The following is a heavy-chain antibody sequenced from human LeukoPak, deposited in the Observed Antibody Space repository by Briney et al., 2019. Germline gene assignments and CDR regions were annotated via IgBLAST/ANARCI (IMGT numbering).Heavy chain of an antibody. J-gene: IGHJ5*02. V-gene: IGHV1-69*05. CDR2: IIPIFGTA. CDR3: ARDYSSEYNWFDP. D-gene: IGHD4-11*01. Sequence: SVKVSCKASGGTFSSYAISWVRQAPGQGLEWMGGIIPIFGTANYAQKFQGRVTITTDESTSTAYMELSSLRSEDTAVYYCARDYSSEYNWFDPWGQGTLVTASS. CDR1: GGTFSSYA.